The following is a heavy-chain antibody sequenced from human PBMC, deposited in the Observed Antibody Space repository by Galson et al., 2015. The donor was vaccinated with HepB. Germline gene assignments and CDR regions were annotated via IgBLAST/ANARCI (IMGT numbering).Heavy chain of an antibody. Sequence: LSLTCTVSGGPISGYYWSWIRQPPGKGLEWIGYIYYSGSSNYNPSLKSRVTMSVDTSQNQFSLKLSSVTAADTAVYYCARNRGPDIAVAGGGFFDFWGQRTLATVSS. CDR3: ARNRGPDIAVAGGGFFDF. J-gene: IGHJ4*02. V-gene: IGHV4-59*01. CDR1: GGPISGYY. D-gene: IGHD6-13*01. CDR2: IYYSGSS.